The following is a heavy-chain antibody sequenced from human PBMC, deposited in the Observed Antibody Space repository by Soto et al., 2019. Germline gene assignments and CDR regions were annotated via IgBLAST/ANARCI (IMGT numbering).Heavy chain of an antibody. V-gene: IGHV3-30*09. Sequence: VQLVESGGGEVQPGRSLRLSCAASGFTYTDFALHWVRQAPGKGLEWVAIISYDGSDKYYADSAKGRFAISRDNPKNTLYLEMTSLRTADTAVYFCARRAWDSYYAIAVWGQGTTVTVFS. D-gene: IGHD3-22*01. CDR1: GFTYTDFA. J-gene: IGHJ6*02. CDR3: ARRAWDSYYAIAV. CDR2: ISYDGSDK.